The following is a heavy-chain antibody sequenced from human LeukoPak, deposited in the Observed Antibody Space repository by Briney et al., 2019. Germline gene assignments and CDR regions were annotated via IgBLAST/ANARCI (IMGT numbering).Heavy chain of an antibody. CDR1: GGTFSSYA. J-gene: IGHJ4*02. D-gene: IGHD3-22*01. V-gene: IGHV1-18*01. CDR3: AREVPYDTSVYYQPFDF. Sequence: VASVKVSCKASGGTFSSYAISWVRQAPGQGLEWMGWISAYNGNTNYAQKLQGRVTMTTDTSTSTAYMELRSLRSDGTAVYYCAREVPYDTSVYYQPFDFWGQGTLVTVSS. CDR2: ISAYNGNT.